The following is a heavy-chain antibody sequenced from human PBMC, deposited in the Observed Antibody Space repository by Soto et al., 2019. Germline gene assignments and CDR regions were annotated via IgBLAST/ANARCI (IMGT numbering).Heavy chain of an antibody. Sequence: SETLSLTCTVSGGSVSSGSYYWSWIRQPPGKGLEWIGYIYYSGSTNYNPSLKSRVTISVDTSKNQFSLKLSSVTAADTAVYYCARDTRVRYFDWYYFDYWGQGTLVTVSS. D-gene: IGHD3-9*01. CDR2: IYYSGST. J-gene: IGHJ4*02. CDR3: ARDTRVRYFDWYYFDY. CDR1: GGSVSSGSYY. V-gene: IGHV4-61*01.